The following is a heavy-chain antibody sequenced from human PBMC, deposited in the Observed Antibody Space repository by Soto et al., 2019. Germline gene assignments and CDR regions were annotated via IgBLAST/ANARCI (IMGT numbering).Heavy chain of an antibody. J-gene: IGHJ6*02. V-gene: IGHV1-46*01. CDR2: INPSGGST. CDR1: GYTFTSYY. CDR3: ARVYLAAALGV. D-gene: IGHD6-13*01. Sequence: VASVKVSCKASGYTFTSYYMHWVRQAPGQGLEWMGIINPSGGSTSYAQKFQGRVTMARDTSTSTVYMELSSLRSEDTAVYYCARVYLAAALGVWGQGTTVTVSS.